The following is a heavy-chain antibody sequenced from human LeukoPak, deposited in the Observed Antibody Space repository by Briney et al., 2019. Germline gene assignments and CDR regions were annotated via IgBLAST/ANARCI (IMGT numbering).Heavy chain of an antibody. D-gene: IGHD3-16*01. V-gene: IGHV3-23*01. J-gene: IGHJ6*03. Sequence: HPGGSLRLSCEVSGFTFGNYAMSWVRQAPGKGLEWISGISASGHYTYTADSLKGRFTISRDNSKNTLYLQMNSLRAEDTALYYCAKDGSWGEYYFYFYIDVWGKGTTVTVSS. CDR1: GFTFGNYA. CDR2: ISASGHYT. CDR3: AKDGSWGEYYFYFYIDV.